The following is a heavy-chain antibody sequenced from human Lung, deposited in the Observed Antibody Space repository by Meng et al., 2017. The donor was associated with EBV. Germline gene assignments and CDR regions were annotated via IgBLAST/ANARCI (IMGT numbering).Heavy chain of an antibody. CDR3: ARLYRGGWYL. Sequence: HEHLQQVGAGLLKPSETLFPTCAVYVGYLSAYYWGWIRQPPGKGLEWIGEINRSGSTNYNPSLKSRLTVSMDTSKNQFSLKLSSVTAADTAVYYCARLYRGGWYLWGRGTLVTVPS. D-gene: IGHD6-19*01. V-gene: IGHV4-34*02. CDR1: VGYLSAYY. J-gene: IGHJ4*02. CDR2: INRSGST.